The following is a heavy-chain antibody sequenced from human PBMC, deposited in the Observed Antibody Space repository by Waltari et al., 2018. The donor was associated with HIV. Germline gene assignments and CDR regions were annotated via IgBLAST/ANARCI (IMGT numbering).Heavy chain of an antibody. D-gene: IGHD5-18*01. CDR2: ISSSCSTI. Sequence: EVQLVESGGALVRPGGSLSPSGAASGFTFSRYELNWVRQAPGKGLEWVSYISSSCSTIYYADSVKGRFTISRDNAKNSLYLQMNSLRAEDTAVYYCASYSYGYGYWGQGTLVTVSS. CDR3: ASYSYGYGY. V-gene: IGHV3-48*03. CDR1: GFTFSRYE. J-gene: IGHJ4*02.